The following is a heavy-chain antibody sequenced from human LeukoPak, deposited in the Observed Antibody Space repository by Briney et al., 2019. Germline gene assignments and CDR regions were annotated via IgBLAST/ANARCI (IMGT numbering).Heavy chain of an antibody. J-gene: IGHJ5*02. Sequence: PSETLSLTCTVSGGSISSYYWSWIRQPAGKGLEWIGRIYTSGSTNYNPSLKSRVTMSVDTSQNQFSLKLSSVTAADTAVYYCARDPGYYYDSSGYSSGDWFDPWGQGTLVTVSS. CDR3: ARDPGYYYDSSGYSSGDWFDP. V-gene: IGHV4-4*07. CDR2: IYTSGST. D-gene: IGHD3-22*01. CDR1: GGSISSYY.